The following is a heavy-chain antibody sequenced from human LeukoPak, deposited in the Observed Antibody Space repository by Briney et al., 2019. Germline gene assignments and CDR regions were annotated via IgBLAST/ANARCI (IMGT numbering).Heavy chain of an antibody. CDR1: GGSISSYY. CDR3: ARSHYYDFWSLDY. Sequence: SQTLSLTCTVSGGSISSYYWSWIRQPPGKGLEWIGYIYYSGSTNYNPSLKSRVTISVDTSKNQFSLKLSSVTAADTAVYYCARSHYYDFWSLDYWGQGTLVTVSS. V-gene: IGHV4-59*01. D-gene: IGHD3-3*01. CDR2: IYYSGST. J-gene: IGHJ4*02.